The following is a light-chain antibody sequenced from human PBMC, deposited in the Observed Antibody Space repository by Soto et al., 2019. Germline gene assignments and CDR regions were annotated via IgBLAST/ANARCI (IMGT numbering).Light chain of an antibody. CDR1: QNIDRW. V-gene: IGKV1-5*03. CDR2: GAS. Sequence: DIQMTQSPSTLSASVGDRVTITCRASQNIDRWLAWYQQKPGKAPNLLIYGASSLESGVPSSFSGSGSGTEFTLTISSLRPDDFATYDCQQYNSYPWTFGQGTKVEIK. CDR3: QQYNSYPWT. J-gene: IGKJ1*01.